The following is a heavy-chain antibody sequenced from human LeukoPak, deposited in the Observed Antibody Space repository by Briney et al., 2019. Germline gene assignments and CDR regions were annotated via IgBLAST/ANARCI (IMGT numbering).Heavy chain of an antibody. CDR1: GYSISSGYY. V-gene: IGHV4-38-2*02. CDR2: IYHSGST. D-gene: IGHD3-10*01. Sequence: PSETLSLTCTVSGYSISSGYYWGWIRQPPGKGLEWIGSIYHSGSTYYNPPLKGRVTISVDTSKNQFSLKLSSVTAADTAVYYCATSFTIQGAFDIWGQGTMVTVSS. CDR3: ATSFTIQGAFDI. J-gene: IGHJ3*02.